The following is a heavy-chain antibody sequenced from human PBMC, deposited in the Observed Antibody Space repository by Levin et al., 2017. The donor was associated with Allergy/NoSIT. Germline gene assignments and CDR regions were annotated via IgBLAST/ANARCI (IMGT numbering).Heavy chain of an antibody. CDR3: ARDNIGLPDAFDI. J-gene: IGHJ3*02. D-gene: IGHD3-10*01. Sequence: SCAASGFTFDDYAMHWVRQAPGKGLEWVSGISWNSGSIGYAGSVKGRFTISRDNAKNSLYLQMNSLRTEDTALYYCARDNIGLPDAFDIWGQGTMVIVSS. CDR2: ISWNSGSI. CDR1: GFTFDDYA. V-gene: IGHV3-9*01.